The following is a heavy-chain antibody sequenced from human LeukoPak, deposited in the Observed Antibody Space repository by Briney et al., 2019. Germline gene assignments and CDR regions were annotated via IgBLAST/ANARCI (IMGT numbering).Heavy chain of an antibody. D-gene: IGHD5-24*01. Sequence: GGSLRLSCAASGFTFSSYAMSWVRQAPGKGLEWVSDISGSGGNTDCADSLKGRFTISRDNPKNTMYLQMNSLGAEDTAVYYCARGPIEMSSYYYGMDVWGPGTTVTVSS. J-gene: IGHJ6*02. CDR2: ISGSGGNT. CDR1: GFTFSSYA. V-gene: IGHV3-23*01. CDR3: ARGPIEMSSYYYGMDV.